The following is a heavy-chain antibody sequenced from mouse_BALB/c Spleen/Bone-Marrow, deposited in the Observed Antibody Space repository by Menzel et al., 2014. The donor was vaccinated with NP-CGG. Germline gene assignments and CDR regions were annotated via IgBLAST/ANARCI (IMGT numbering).Heavy chain of an antibody. CDR2: IYYSGTI. CDR3: ARGAMITTGYFDY. Sequence: EVHLVESGPGLVKPSHTVSLTCTVTGISITTGNYRWSWIRQFPGNKLEWIGYIYYSGTITYNPSLTSRTTITRDTSXNQFFLEMNSLTAEDTATYYCARGAMITTGYFDYWGQGTTLTVSS. V-gene: IGHV3-5*02. J-gene: IGHJ2*01. CDR1: GISITTGNYR. D-gene: IGHD2-4*01.